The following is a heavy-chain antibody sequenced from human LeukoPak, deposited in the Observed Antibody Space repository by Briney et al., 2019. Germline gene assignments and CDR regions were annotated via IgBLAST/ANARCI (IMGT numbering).Heavy chain of an antibody. Sequence: PSETLSLTCTVSGGSISSYYWSWIRQPPGKGLEWIGEINHSGSTNYNPSLKSRVTISVDTSKNQFSLKLSSVTAADTAVYYCARGRGTVTTYPWFDPWGQGTLVTVSS. CDR1: GGSISSYY. V-gene: IGHV4-34*01. CDR3: ARGRGTVTTYPWFDP. D-gene: IGHD4-17*01. CDR2: INHSGST. J-gene: IGHJ5*02.